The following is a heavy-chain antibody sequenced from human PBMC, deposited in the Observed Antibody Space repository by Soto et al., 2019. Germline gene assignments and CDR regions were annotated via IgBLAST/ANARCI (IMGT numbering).Heavy chain of an antibody. CDR1: GGSISSSNW. J-gene: IGHJ6*02. D-gene: IGHD3-10*02. CDR2: IYHSGST. CDR3: ARALFGELLCGGVYGMGV. V-gene: IGHV4-4*02. Sequence: SETLSLTCAVSGGSISSSNWCSWVRQPPGKGLEWIGEIYHSGSTNYNPSLKSRVTISVDKSKNQFSLKLSSVTATDTAVYYCARALFGELLCGGVYGMGVWGQGPTVTVSS.